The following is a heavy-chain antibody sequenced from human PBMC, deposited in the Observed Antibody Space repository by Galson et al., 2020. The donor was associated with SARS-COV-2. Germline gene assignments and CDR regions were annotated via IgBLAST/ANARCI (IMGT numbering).Heavy chain of an antibody. D-gene: IGHD3-22*01. CDR2: IYYSGST. Sequence: SETLSLTRTVSGGSISSSSYYWGWIRQPPGKGLEWIGSIYYSGSTYYNPSLKSRVTISVDTSKNQFSLKLSSVTAADTAVYYCARQTYYYDSSGYQRVDWFDPWGQGTLVTVSS. CDR3: ARQTYYYDSSGYQRVDWFDP. V-gene: IGHV4-39*01. CDR1: GGSISSSSYY. J-gene: IGHJ5*02.